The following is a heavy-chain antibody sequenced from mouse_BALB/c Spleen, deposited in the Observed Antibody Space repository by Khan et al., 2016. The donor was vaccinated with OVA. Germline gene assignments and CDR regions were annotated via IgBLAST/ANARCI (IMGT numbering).Heavy chain of an antibody. Sequence: QIQLVQSGPELKKPGETVKISCKASGYTFTNYGMNWVKQAPGKGLKWMGWINTYTGETTYADDFKGRFPFSLETSASTAFLQINNLKNEDMATYFCARSNAYWYFDVWGAGTTVTVSS. CDR1: GYTFTNYG. J-gene: IGHJ1*01. CDR3: ARSNAYWYFDV. CDR2: INTYTGET. V-gene: IGHV9-1*02.